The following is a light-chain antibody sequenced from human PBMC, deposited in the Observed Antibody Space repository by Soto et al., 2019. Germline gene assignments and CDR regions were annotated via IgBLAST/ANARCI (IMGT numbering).Light chain of an antibody. CDR1: QNIANY. CDR3: QQRSNWPPYT. Sequence: DIVLTQPPGTLSLSRGERATLSCRASQNIANYVAWYQQRPGQAPRLLIYDASTRATGIPARFSGSGSGTDFTLTISSLEPEDVAVYYCQQRSNWPPYTFGQGTKVEI. J-gene: IGKJ2*01. V-gene: IGKV3-11*01. CDR2: DAS.